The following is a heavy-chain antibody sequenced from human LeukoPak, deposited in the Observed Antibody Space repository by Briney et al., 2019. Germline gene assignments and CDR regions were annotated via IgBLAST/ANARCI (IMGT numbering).Heavy chain of an antibody. V-gene: IGHV3-73*01. CDR1: GFTFSDSA. CDR2: IRSKTKSGET. Sequence: GGSLKLFCSVSGFTFSDSAIHWVRHAAGKGLEWVGRIRSKTKSGETAYAASVKGRFTISRDDSKDTAYLQMNSLKPEDTALYCCTSPAQHFDLWSGYYSLWGHGTQVTVSS. D-gene: IGHD3-3*01. CDR3: TSPAQHFDLWSGYYSL. J-gene: IGHJ4*01.